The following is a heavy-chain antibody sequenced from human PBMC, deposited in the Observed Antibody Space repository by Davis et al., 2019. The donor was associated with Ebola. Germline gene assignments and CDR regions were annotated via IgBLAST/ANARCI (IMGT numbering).Heavy chain of an antibody. CDR1: GFTFSSYS. D-gene: IGHD1-26*01. J-gene: IGHJ4*02. V-gene: IGHV3-48*01. Sequence: GGSLRLSCAASGFTFSSYSMNWVRQAPGKGLEWVSYISSGSGTIYYADSVKGRFTTFRDNPKNTLYLQMNSLRADDTAVYYCAKQRGVGAIDYDYWGRGTVVTVSS. CDR2: ISSGSGTI. CDR3: AKQRGVGAIDYDY.